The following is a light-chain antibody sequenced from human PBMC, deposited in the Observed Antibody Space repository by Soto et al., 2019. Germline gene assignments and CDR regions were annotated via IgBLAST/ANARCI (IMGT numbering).Light chain of an antibody. J-gene: IGLJ1*01. Sequence: QSVLTQPRSVSGSPGQSVSISCTGARSDVGGYDYVSWYQQHPDKAPKVIIYDVIKRPSGVPDRFSGSKSGNTASLTISGLQSDDEADYYCCSYAGSYSYFFGPGTKLTVL. CDR3: CSYAGSYSYF. CDR2: DVI. CDR1: RSDVGGYDY. V-gene: IGLV2-11*01.